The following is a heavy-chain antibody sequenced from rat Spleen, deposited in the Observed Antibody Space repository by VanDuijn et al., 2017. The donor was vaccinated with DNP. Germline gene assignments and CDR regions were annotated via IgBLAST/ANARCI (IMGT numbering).Heavy chain of an antibody. V-gene: IGHV2-27*01. CDR3: ARSQGYYYDGSYYPFAY. J-gene: IGHJ3*01. CDR2: IQSDGNT. CDR1: GFSLTNYH. D-gene: IGHD1-12*02. Sequence: QVQLMESGPGLVQPSQTLSLTCTVSGFSLTNYHVDWVRQPPGKGLEWMGRIQSDGNTDYNSVLKSRLSISRDTSKSQVFLKMNRVQTEDTAMYFCARSQGYYYDGSYYPFAYWGQGTLVTVSS.